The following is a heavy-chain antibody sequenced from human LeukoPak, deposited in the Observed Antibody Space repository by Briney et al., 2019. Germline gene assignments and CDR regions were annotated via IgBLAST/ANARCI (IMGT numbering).Heavy chain of an antibody. Sequence: GGSLRLSCAASGFTFSSYAMHWARQAPGKGLEWVAVISYDGSNKYYADSVKGRFTISRDNSKNTLYLQMNSLRAEDTAVYYCATPYYDTPLDYWGQGTLVTVSS. CDR2: ISYDGSNK. D-gene: IGHD3-22*01. J-gene: IGHJ4*02. V-gene: IGHV3-30-3*01. CDR1: GFTFSSYA. CDR3: ATPYYDTPLDY.